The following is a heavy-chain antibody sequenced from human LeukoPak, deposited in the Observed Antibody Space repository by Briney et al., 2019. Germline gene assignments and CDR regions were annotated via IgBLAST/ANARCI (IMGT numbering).Heavy chain of an antibody. J-gene: IGHJ5*02. CDR2: IYYSGST. CDR3: ARDNSYGNWFDP. V-gene: IGHV4-61*01. D-gene: IGHD5-18*01. Sequence: SETLSLTCTVSGGSISSSSYYWSWIRQPPGKGLEWIGYIYYSGSTNYNPSLKSRVTISVDTSKNQFSLKLSSATAADTAVYYCARDNSYGNWFDPWGQGTLVTVSS. CDR1: GGSISSSSYY.